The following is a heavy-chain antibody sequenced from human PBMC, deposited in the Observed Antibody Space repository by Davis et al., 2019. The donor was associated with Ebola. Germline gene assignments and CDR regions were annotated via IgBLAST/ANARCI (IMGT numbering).Heavy chain of an antibody. V-gene: IGHV3-30*18. CDR1: GFTFSSYG. D-gene: IGHD1-26*01. CDR2: ISYDGSNK. Sequence: PGGSLRLSCAASGFTFSSYGMHWVRQAPGKGLEWVAVISYDGSNKYYADSVKGRFTISRDNSKNTLYLQMNSLRAEDTAVYYCAKDPWDSGSYYSIDYWGQGTLVTVSS. J-gene: IGHJ4*02. CDR3: AKDPWDSGSYYSIDY.